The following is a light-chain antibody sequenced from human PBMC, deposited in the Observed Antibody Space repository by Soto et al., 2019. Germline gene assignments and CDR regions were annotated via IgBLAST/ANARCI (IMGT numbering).Light chain of an antibody. J-gene: IGLJ1*01. Sequence: QSALTQPPSASGSPGQSVIISCSGISSDVSGKNFVSWYQQHPGKAPKLLIYEVTKRPSGVPDRFSGSKSGNTASLIVSGLQADDEADYYCSSQAGSNIGVFGAGTKLTVL. V-gene: IGLV2-8*01. CDR2: EVT. CDR1: SSDVSGKNF. CDR3: SSQAGSNIGV.